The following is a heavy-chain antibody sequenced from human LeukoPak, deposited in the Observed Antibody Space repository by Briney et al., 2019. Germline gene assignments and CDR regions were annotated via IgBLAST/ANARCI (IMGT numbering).Heavy chain of an antibody. CDR3: ARDAGYSSSYGYWFDP. V-gene: IGHV4-39*07. D-gene: IGHD6-13*01. CDR2: IYYSGST. Sequence: SETLSLTCTVSGGSISSSSYYWGWIRQPPGKGLEWIGSIYYSGSTYYNPSLKSRVTISVDTSKNQFSLKLSSVTAEDTAVYYCARDAGYSSSYGYWFDPWGQGTLVTVSS. CDR1: GGSISSSSYY. J-gene: IGHJ5*02.